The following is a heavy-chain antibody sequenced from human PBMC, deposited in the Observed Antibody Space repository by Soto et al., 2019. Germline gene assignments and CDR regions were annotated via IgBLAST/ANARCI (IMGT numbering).Heavy chain of an antibody. CDR3: ARLLVSGSDWFP. J-gene: IGHJ5*02. CDR2: IDPSDSYT. CDR1: GYSFTSYW. V-gene: IGHV5-10-1*01. Sequence: ESLKISCKGSGYSFTSYWITWVRQMPGKGLEWMGRIDPSDSYTNYSPSFQGHVTISADKSISTAYLQWSSLKASDTAMYYCARLLVSGSDWFPWGQGTLVTVSS. D-gene: IGHD3-10*01.